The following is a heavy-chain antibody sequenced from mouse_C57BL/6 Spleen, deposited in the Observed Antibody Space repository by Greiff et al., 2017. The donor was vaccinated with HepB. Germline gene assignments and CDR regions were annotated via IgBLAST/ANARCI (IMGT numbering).Heavy chain of an antibody. CDR1: GFSLTSYG. CDR3: ARQVYYDYDAYAMDY. V-gene: IGHV2-6-1*01. CDR2: IWSDGST. J-gene: IGHJ4*01. Sequence: VKLVESGPGLVAPSQSLSITCTVSGFSLTSYGVHWVRQPPGKGLEWLVGIWSDGSTTYNSALKSRLSISKDNSKSQVFLKMNSLQTDDTAMYYCARQVYYDYDAYAMDYWGQGTSVTVSS. D-gene: IGHD2-4*01.